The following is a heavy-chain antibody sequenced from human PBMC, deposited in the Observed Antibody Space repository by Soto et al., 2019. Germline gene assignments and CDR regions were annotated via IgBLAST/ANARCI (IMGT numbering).Heavy chain of an antibody. CDR2: INSDGSST. CDR1: GFTFSSYW. V-gene: IGHV3-74*01. Sequence: EVQLVESGGGLVQPGGSLRLSCAASGFTFSSYWMHWVRQAPGKGLVWVSRINSDGSSTSYADSVKGRFTISRDNAKNPVSLQMNSLRAADTAVYYYATAVVTPSAIDYWGQGTLVTVSS. J-gene: IGHJ4*02. CDR3: ATAVVTPSAIDY. D-gene: IGHD2-21*02.